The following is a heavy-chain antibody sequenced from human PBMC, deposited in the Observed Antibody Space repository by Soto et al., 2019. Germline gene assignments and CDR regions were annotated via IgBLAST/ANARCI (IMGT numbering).Heavy chain of an antibody. Sequence: SVKVSCKASGGTFSSYAISWVRQAPGQGLEWMGGIIPIFGTANYAQKFQGRVTITADESTSTAYMELSSLRSEDTAVYYCARVSRGCSSTSCYYYYGMDVWGKGTTVTVSS. J-gene: IGHJ6*04. V-gene: IGHV1-69*13. CDR2: IIPIFGTA. D-gene: IGHD2-2*01. CDR1: GGTFSSYA. CDR3: ARVSRGCSSTSCYYYYGMDV.